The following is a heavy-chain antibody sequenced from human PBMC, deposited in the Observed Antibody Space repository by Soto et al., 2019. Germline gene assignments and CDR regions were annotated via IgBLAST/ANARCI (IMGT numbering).Heavy chain of an antibody. CDR2: IWYDGSNK. CDR3: ARETGGPLYAMDV. J-gene: IGHJ6*02. CDR1: GFTFSSYG. Sequence: QVQLVESWGGMVQPGRSLRLSCAVSGFTFSSYGMHWVRQAPGKGLEWVAVIWYDGSNKYYADSVKGRFTISRDDSKNTLYLQLNSPRAEDTAVYYCARETGGPLYAMDVWGQGTTVTVSS. V-gene: IGHV3-33*01. D-gene: IGHD7-27*01.